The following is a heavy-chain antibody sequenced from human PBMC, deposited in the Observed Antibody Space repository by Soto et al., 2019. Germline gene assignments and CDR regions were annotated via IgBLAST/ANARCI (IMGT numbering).Heavy chain of an antibody. CDR1: GGSFSGYY. D-gene: IGHD2-15*01. J-gene: IGHJ5*02. Sequence: LSLTCAVYGGSFSGYYWSWIRQPPGKGLEWIGEINHSGSTNYNPSLKSRVTISVDTSKNQFSLKLSSVTAADTAVYYCARGRSVVVVAATKPRGYWFDPWGQGTLVTVSS. CDR3: ARGRSVVVVAATKPRGYWFDP. V-gene: IGHV4-34*01. CDR2: INHSGST.